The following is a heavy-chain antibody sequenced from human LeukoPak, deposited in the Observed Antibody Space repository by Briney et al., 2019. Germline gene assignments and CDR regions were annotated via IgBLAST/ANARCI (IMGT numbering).Heavy chain of an antibody. CDR3: ARPAVPCSGGSCLNWFDP. D-gene: IGHD2-15*01. Sequence: GASVKVSCKASGYTFTGYYMHWVRQAPGQGLEWMGRINPNSGGTNYAQKFQGRVTMTRDTSISTAYMELSRLRSDDTAVYYCARPAVPCSGGSCLNWFDPWGQGTLVTVSS. CDR1: GYTFTGYY. CDR2: INPNSGGT. J-gene: IGHJ5*02. V-gene: IGHV1-2*06.